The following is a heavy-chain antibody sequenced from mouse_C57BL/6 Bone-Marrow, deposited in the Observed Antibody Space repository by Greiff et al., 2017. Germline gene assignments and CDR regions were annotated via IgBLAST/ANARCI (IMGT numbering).Heavy chain of an antibody. Sequence: VKLMESGPGLVQPSQSLSITCTVSGFSLTSYGVHWVRQSPGKGLEWLGVIWSGGSTDYNAAFISRLSLSKDNSKSQVFFKMNSLQADDTAIYYCALTGTYYFDYWGQGTTLTVSS. CDR3: ALTGTYYFDY. J-gene: IGHJ2*01. V-gene: IGHV2-2*01. CDR1: GFSLTSYG. D-gene: IGHD4-1*01. CDR2: IWSGGST.